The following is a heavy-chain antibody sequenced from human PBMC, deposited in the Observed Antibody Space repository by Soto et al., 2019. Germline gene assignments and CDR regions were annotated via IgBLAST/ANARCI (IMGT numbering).Heavy chain of an antibody. Sequence: ASVKVSCKASGYTFTSYGISWVRQAPGQGLEWMGWISAYNGNTNYAQKLQGRVTMTTDTSTSTAYMELRSLRSDDTAVYYCARDLGYCTNGVCYTSNWFDPWGQGTLVTVSS. J-gene: IGHJ5*02. CDR2: ISAYNGNT. CDR3: ARDLGYCTNGVCYTSNWFDP. CDR1: GYTFTSYG. D-gene: IGHD2-8*01. V-gene: IGHV1-18*01.